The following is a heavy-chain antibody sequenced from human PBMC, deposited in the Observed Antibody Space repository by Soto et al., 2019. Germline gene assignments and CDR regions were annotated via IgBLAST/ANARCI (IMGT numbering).Heavy chain of an antibody. J-gene: IGHJ4*02. Sequence: PGESLKISCKGSGYSFTSYWIGWVRQMPGKGLEWMGIIYPGDSDTRYSPSFQGQVTISADKSISTAYLQWSSLKASDTAMYYCARTAVAGANSLVGFDYWGQGTLVTVSS. CDR2: IYPGDSDT. V-gene: IGHV5-51*01. CDR3: ARTAVAGANSLVGFDY. D-gene: IGHD1-26*01. CDR1: GYSFTSYW.